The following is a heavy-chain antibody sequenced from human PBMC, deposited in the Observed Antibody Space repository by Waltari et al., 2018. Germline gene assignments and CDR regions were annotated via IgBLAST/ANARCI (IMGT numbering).Heavy chain of an antibody. V-gene: IGHV4-34*01. J-gene: IGHJ6*03. CDR2: INHSGST. CDR3: ARRRRSISYYYMDV. CDR1: GGSFSGYY. Sequence: QVQLQQWGAGLLKPSETLSLTCAVYGGSFSGYYWRWLRQPPGKGLEWIGEINHSGSTNYNPSLKSRVTISVDTSKNQFSLKLSSVTAADTAVYYCARRRRSISYYYMDVWGKGTTVTVSS.